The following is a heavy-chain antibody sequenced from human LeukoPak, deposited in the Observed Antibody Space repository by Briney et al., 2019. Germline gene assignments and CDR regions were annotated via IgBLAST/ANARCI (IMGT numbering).Heavy chain of an antibody. V-gene: IGHV1-46*01. CDR1: AYTFTRYF. D-gene: IGHD5-24*01. CDR2: INPSGGST. J-gene: IGHJ4*02. Sequence: ASVKVSCKASAYTFTRYFIHWVRQAPGQGLEWMGIINPSGGSTTYAQKFQGRVTLTRDTSTSTVYMEMSGLRSEDTAVYCCARTVEMASFFDYWGQGTLVTVSS. CDR3: ARTVEMASFFDY.